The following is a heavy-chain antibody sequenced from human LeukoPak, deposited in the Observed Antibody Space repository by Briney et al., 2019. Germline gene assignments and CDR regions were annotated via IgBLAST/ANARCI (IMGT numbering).Heavy chain of an antibody. J-gene: IGHJ3*02. CDR3: ARAFYFDTSGEWDAFDI. Sequence: GASVKVSCKASGYTFTTYGVAWVRQAPGHGLEWMGWISAYTGNTIYAQKLQGRVTMATDTSTSTAYMELRSLRSDDTAVYYCARAFYFDTSGEWDAFDIWGQGTMVTVSS. CDR2: ISAYTGNT. D-gene: IGHD3-22*01. V-gene: IGHV1-18*01. CDR1: GYTFTTYG.